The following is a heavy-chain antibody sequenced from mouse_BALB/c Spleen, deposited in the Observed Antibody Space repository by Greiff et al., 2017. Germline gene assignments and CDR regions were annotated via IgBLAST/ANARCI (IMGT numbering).Heavy chain of an antibody. CDR3: ARRGKYDDAMDY. J-gene: IGHJ4*01. D-gene: IGHD2-14*01. CDR1: GFTFSSFG. CDR2: ISSGSSTI. V-gene: IGHV5-17*02. Sequence: EVQVVESGGGLVQPGGSRKLSCAASGFTFSSFGMHWVRQAPEKGLEWVAYISSGSSTIYYADTVKGRFTISRDNPKNTLFLQMTSLRSEDTAMYYCARRGKYDDAMDYWGQGTSVTVSS.